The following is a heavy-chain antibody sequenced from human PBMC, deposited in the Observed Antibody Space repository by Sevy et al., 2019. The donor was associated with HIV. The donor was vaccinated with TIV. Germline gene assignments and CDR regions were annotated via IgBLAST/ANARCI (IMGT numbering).Heavy chain of an antibody. V-gene: IGHV1-2*06. J-gene: IGHJ4*02. CDR2: INPNSGGT. CDR3: ARGHDYVWGSRSLDY. D-gene: IGHD3-16*01. Sequence: ASVKVSCKASGYTFTGYYMHWVRQAPGQGLEWTGRINPNSGGTNDAQKFQGRVTMTRDTSISTAYMELSRLRSDDTAVYYCARGHDYVWGSRSLDYWGQGTLVTVSS. CDR1: GYTFTGYY.